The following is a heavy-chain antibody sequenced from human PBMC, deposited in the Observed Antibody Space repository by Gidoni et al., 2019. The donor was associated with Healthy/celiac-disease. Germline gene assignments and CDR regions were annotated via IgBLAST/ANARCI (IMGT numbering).Heavy chain of an antibody. CDR1: GFTFDDYG. D-gene: IGHD3-10*01. V-gene: IGHV3-20*04. CDR2: INWNGGST. J-gene: IGHJ6*03. CDR3: ATYGSGCSYYYYYMDV. Sequence: EVQLVESGGGVVRPGGSLRLSCAASGFTFDDYGMSWVRQAPGKGLEWVSGINWNGGSTGYADSVKGRFTISRDNAKNSLYLQMNSLRAEDTALYYCATYGSGCSYYYYYMDVWGKGTTVTVSS.